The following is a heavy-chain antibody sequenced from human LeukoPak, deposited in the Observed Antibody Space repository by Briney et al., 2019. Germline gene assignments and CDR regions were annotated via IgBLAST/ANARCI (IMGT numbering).Heavy chain of an antibody. V-gene: IGHV1-8*01. CDR3: ARGTVSGDY. J-gene: IGHJ4*02. Sequence: AASVTVSCKASGYTFTSYDINWVRQATGQGLEWMGWMNPNRGNTDYAQKFQGRVTMTRSTSISTAYMELRSLRSEDTAVYYCARGTVSGDYWGQGTLVTVSS. CDR1: GYTFTSYD. D-gene: IGHD3-10*01. CDR2: MNPNRGNT.